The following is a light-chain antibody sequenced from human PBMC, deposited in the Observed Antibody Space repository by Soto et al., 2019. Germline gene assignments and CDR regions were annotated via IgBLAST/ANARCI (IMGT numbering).Light chain of an antibody. CDR1: QSVSSRF. CDR3: QQYGSSLFS. V-gene: IGKV3-20*01. Sequence: EIVLTQAQGTLALSPLEGDKISCSSSQSVSSRFLAWYQQKPGQAPRLLIYAASSRATGIPDRFSGSGSGTDFTLTISRLEPEDFAVYYCQQYGSSLFSFGPGTKVDIK. CDR2: AAS. J-gene: IGKJ3*01.